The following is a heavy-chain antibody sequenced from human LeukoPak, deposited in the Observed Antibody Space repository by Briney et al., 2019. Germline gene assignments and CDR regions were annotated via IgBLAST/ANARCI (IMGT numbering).Heavy chain of an antibody. V-gene: IGHV5-51*01. Sequence: HGESLKISCKGSGYSFTSYWIGWVRQMPGKGLEWMGIIYPGDSDTRYSPSFQGQVTISADKSISTVYLQWSSLKASDTAMYFCARPYGPGSYYDAFHIWGQGTMVIVSS. CDR3: ARPYGPGSYYDAFHI. CDR2: IYPGDSDT. J-gene: IGHJ3*02. CDR1: GYSFTSYW. D-gene: IGHD3-10*01.